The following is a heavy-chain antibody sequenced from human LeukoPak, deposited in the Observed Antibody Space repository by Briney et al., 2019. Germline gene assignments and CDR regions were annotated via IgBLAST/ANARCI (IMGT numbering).Heavy chain of an antibody. CDR2: ISSSRSYI. CDR3: ARRGISGTYYSDAFDI. D-gene: IGHD1-26*01. CDR1: GFTFSSYS. J-gene: IGHJ3*02. V-gene: IGHV3-21*06. Sequence: PGGSLRLSCVASGFTFSSYSMNWVRQAPGKGLEWVSSISSSRSYIDYADSVKGRFTISRDNAKNSLYLQMNSLRVEDTAVYFCARRGISGTYYSDAFDIWGQGTMVTVSS.